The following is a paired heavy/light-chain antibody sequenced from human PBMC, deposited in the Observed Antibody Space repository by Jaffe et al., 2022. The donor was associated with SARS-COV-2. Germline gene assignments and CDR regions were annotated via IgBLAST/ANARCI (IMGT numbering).Heavy chain of an antibody. CDR3: ASLAGGWQLVHHTLFDY. CDR2: INWNSGRI. J-gene: IGHJ4*02. V-gene: IGHV3-9*01. Sequence: EVQLVESGGGLVQPGRSLRLSCAASGFTLDDYAMHWVRQAPGKGLEWVSGINWNSGRIGYADSVKGRFTISRDNAKSSLYLQMNSLRAEDTALYYCASLAGGWQLVHHTLFDYWGQGTLVTVSS. D-gene: IGHD6-13*01. CDR1: GFTLDDYA.
Light chain of an antibody. CDR1: SSDVGGYNY. V-gene: IGLV2-14*01. Sequence: QSALTQPASVSGSPGQSITISCTGTSSDVGGYNYVSWYQQHPGKAPKLMIYDVSNRPSGVSNRFSGSKSGNTASLTISGLQAEDEADYYCSSYTSSSTCVFGTGTKVTVL. CDR2: DVS. CDR3: SSYTSSSTCV. J-gene: IGLJ1*01.